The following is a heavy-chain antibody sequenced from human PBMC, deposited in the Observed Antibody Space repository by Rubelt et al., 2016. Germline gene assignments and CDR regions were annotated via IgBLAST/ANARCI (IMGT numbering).Heavy chain of an antibody. J-gene: IGHJ3*02. CDR1: GLSFGDSS. CDR3: ARDRHVGEGYSNVFDI. D-gene: IGHD3-22*01. V-gene: IGHV1-69*13. CDR2: IIPIFGTP. Sequence: QVQLVQSGAEVKKPGSSVKVSCKASGLSFGDSSVTWVRQAPGQGLEWMGCIIPIFGTPKYAQRFQGRVTIIADESASTAYMELRRLKTEDTAVYYWARDRHVGEGYSNVFDIWGQGTMGTGSS.